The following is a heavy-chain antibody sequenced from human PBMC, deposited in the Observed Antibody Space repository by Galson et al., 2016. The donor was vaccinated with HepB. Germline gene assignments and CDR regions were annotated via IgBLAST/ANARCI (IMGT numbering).Heavy chain of an antibody. J-gene: IGHJ5*02. D-gene: IGHD4-17*01. CDR1: GGSICSDDYS. V-gene: IGHV4-30-2*01. CDR2: IYHSGST. Sequence: TLSLTCAVSGGSICSDDYSWSWIRQPPGKGLEWIGYIYHSGSTYYNPSLKSRVTISVDRSKNPFSLKLTSVTAADTAVYYCARGPRGDYFHNWFHPWGQGTLVTVSS. CDR3: ARGPRGDYFHNWFHP.